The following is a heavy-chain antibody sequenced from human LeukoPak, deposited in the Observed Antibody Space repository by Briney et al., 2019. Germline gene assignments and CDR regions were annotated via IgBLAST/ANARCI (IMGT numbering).Heavy chain of an antibody. V-gene: IGHV3-9*01. CDR3: AKDTGIAAAGHFDY. J-gene: IGHJ4*02. CDR1: GFTFDAYA. D-gene: IGHD6-13*01. CDR2: ISWNSGSI. Sequence: GGSLRLSCAASGFTFDAYAMHWVRQAPGKGLEWVSGISWNSGSIGYADSVKGRFTISRDNAKNSLYLQMNSLRAEDTALYYCAKDTGIAAAGHFDYWGQGTLVRVTS.